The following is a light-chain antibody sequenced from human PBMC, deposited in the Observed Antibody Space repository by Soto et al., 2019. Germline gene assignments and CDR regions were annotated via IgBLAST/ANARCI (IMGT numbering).Light chain of an antibody. CDR3: SSYTSSSTYV. J-gene: IGLJ1*01. CDR2: EVS. CDR1: SSDVGGYKY. Sequence: QSALTQPASVSVSLGQSITISCTGTSSDVGGYKYVSWYQQHPGKAPKLMIFEVSNRPSGVSNRFSGSKSGNTASLTISGLQAEDEGDYYCSSYTSSSTYVFGTGTKVTVL. V-gene: IGLV2-14*01.